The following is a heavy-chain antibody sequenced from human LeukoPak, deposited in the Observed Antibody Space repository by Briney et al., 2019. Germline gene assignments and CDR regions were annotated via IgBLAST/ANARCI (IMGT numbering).Heavy chain of an antibody. CDR1: GVSIRGYY. V-gene: IGHV4-59*08. D-gene: IGHD2-2*01. CDR2: IYHSGSA. CDR3: ARAGGIVVVPAPTYNLFDP. Sequence: KPSGNPSPTRTFSGVSIRGYYWAWIRQSPREGLEGIWYIYHSGSANYNPTLQSRVTISVDTSKNQFSLKLSSVTAADTAVYYCARAGGIVVVPAPTYNLFDPWGQGTLVTVSS. J-gene: IGHJ5*02.